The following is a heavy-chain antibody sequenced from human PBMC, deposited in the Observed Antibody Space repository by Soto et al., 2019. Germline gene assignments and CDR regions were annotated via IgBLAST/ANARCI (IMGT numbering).Heavy chain of an antibody. V-gene: IGHV4-34*01. CDR3: ARGLITGSHYSGGWYYFDS. D-gene: IGHD6-19*01. CDR1: GESFGGYI. J-gene: IGHJ4*02. Sequence: SETLCLTCAVYGESFGGYIWTWIRQTPGKGLQWIGQINHSGSAYYNPSLKSRVTISVHTSNSQFSLELSSVTAADTAVYYCARGLITGSHYSGGWYYFDSWGQGTQVTVSS. CDR2: INHSGSA.